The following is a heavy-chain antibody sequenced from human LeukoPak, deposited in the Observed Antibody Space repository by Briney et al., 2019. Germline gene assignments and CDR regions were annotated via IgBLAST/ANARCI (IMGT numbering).Heavy chain of an antibody. V-gene: IGHV4-39*01. CDR3: ARAIYSNYNFDY. D-gene: IGHD4-11*01. J-gene: IGHJ4*02. CDR1: GGSISSYY. Sequence: PSETLSLTCTVSGGSISSYYWGWIRQPPGQGLQWIGSIHYSGSTYYNPSLKSRVTISVDTSKSQFSLKLSSVTAADTAVYYCARAIYSNYNFDYWGQGTLVTVSS. CDR2: IHYSGST.